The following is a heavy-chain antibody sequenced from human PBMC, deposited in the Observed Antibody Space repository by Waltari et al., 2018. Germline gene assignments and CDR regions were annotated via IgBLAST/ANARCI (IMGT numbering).Heavy chain of an antibody. CDR3: AKHYDSSGRFDY. D-gene: IGHD3-22*01. CDR2: ISGSGGST. CDR1: GFTFSSYA. J-gene: IGHJ4*02. Sequence: EVQLVESGGGLVQPGGSLRLSCAASGFTFSSYAMSWVSQAPGKGLEWVSAISGSGGSTYYADSVKGRFTISRDNSKNTLYLQMNSLRSEDTAVYYCAKHYDSSGRFDYWGQGTLVTVSS. V-gene: IGHV3-23*04.